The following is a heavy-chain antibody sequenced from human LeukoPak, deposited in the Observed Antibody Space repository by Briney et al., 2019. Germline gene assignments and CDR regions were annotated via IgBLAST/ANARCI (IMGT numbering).Heavy chain of an antibody. D-gene: IGHD2-15*01. CDR2: IYHSGST. Sequence: SETLSLTCAVSGGSISSSNWWSWVRQPPGKGLEWIGEIYHSGSTNYNPSLKSRVTISVDKSKNQFSLKLSSVTAADTAVYYCAERYCSGGSCYSWYWFDPWGQGTLVTVSS. CDR1: GGSISSSNW. V-gene: IGHV4-4*02. CDR3: AERYCSGGSCYSWYWFDP. J-gene: IGHJ5*02.